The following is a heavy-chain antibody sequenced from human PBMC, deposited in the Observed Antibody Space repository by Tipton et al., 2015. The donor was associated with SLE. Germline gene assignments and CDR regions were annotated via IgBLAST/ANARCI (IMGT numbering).Heavy chain of an antibody. J-gene: IGHJ6*03. CDR2: IYYSGST. V-gene: IGHV4-59*01. D-gene: IGHD1-26*01. Sequence: SLTCTVSDDSFSTYYWSWIRQPPGGGLEWIGYIYYSGSTNYNPSLKSRVTISVDTSKNQFSLNLSSVTAADTAIYYCARVGYSGTSPYYYYYMDVWGKGTTVTVSS. CDR3: ARVGYSGTSPYYYYYMDV. CDR1: DDSFSTYY.